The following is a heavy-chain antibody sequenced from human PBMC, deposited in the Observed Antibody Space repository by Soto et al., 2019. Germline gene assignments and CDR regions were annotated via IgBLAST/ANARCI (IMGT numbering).Heavy chain of an antibody. CDR3: ARWPDGYYYYGMDV. V-gene: IGHV1-8*01. CDR2: MNPNSGNT. CDR1: GYTFTNNH. J-gene: IGHJ6*02. Sequence: QVQLVQSGAEVKKPGASVKVSYTASGYTFTNNHINWVRQATGQGLEWMGWMNPNSGNTGYAQKFQGRVTMTRNTSISTAYMELSCLRSEDTAVYYCARWPDGYYYYGMDVWGQGTTVTVSS.